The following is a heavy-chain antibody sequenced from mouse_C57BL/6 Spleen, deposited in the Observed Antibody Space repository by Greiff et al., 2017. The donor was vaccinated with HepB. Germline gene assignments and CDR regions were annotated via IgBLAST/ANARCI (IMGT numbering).Heavy chain of an antibody. CDR2: ISDGGSYT. CDR3: ARDRGYGNYVLDY. V-gene: IGHV5-4*01. D-gene: IGHD2-1*01. J-gene: IGHJ2*01. CDR1: GFTFSSYA. Sequence: EVKLMESGGGLVKPGGSLKLSCAASGFTFSSYAMSWVRQTPEKRLEWVATISDGGSYTYYPDNVKGRFTISRDNAKNNLYLQMSHLKSEDTAMYYCARDRGYGNYVLDYWGQGTTLTVSS.